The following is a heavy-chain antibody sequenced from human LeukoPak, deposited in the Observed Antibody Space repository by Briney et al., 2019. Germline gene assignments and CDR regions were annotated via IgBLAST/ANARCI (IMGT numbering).Heavy chain of an antibody. CDR3: ARDYGDYAGVFGA. J-gene: IGHJ5*02. D-gene: IGHD4-17*01. V-gene: IGHV1-69*04. CDR1: GGTFSSYA. Sequence: SVTVSCKASGGTFSSYAISWVRQAPGQGLEWMGRIIPILGIANYAQKFQGRVTITADKSTSTAYMELSSLRSEDTAVYYCARDYGDYAGVFGAWGQGTLVTVSS. CDR2: IIPILGIA.